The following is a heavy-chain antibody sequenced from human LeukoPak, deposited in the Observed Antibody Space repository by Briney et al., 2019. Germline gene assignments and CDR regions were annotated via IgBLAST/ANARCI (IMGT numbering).Heavy chain of an antibody. Sequence: GGSLSLFCAASGFTFSSYWMSWVRQAPGKGLEWVANIKQDGREKYYVDSVKGRFTISRDNAKNSLYLQMNSLRAEDTAVYYCAREQERWLQSDAFDIWGQGTMVTVSS. CDR2: IKQDGREK. D-gene: IGHD5-24*01. CDR3: AREQERWLQSDAFDI. J-gene: IGHJ3*02. V-gene: IGHV3-7*01. CDR1: GFTFSSYW.